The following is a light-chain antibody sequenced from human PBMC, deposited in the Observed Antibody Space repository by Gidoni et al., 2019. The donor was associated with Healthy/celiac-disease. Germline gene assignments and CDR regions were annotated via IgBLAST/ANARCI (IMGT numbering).Light chain of an antibody. J-gene: IGLJ2*01. CDR3: QVWDSSSDHPVV. Sequence: TCGGNNIGSKSVHWYQQKPGQAPVLVIYYDSDRPSGIPERFSGSNSGNTATLTISRVEAGDEADYYCQVWDSSSDHPVVFGGGTKLTVL. V-gene: IGLV3-21*04. CDR2: YDS. CDR1: NIGSKS.